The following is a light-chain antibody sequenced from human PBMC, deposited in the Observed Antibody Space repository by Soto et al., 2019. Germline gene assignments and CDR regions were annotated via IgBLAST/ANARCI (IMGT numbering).Light chain of an antibody. J-gene: IGLJ2*01. Sequence: QSALTQPASVSGSPGQSITISCTGTSSDVGSYNLVSWYQQHPGKAPKLMIYEGSKRPSGVSNRFPCSKSGNTGSLTISGLQDEDEADYYCCSYAGSSTVVFVVRTKLTLL. CDR2: EGS. CDR1: SSDVGSYNL. V-gene: IGLV2-23*01. CDR3: CSYAGSSTVV.